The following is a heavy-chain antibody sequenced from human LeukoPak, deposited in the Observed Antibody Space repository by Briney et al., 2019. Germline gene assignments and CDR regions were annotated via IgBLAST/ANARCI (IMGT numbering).Heavy chain of an antibody. CDR3: ARIVVAATGVGAFDI. CDR2: IYSGGST. CDR1: GFTFSSHA. Sequence: PGRSLRLSCAASGFTFSSHAMQWVRQAPGKGLEWVSVIYSGGSTYYADSVKGRFTISRDNSKNTLYLQMNSLRAEDTAVYYCARIVVAATGVGAFDIWGQGTMVTVSS. V-gene: IGHV3-53*01. J-gene: IGHJ3*02. D-gene: IGHD2-15*01.